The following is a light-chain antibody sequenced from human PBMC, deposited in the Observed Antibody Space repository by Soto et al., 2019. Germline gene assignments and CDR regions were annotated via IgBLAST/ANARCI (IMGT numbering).Light chain of an antibody. J-gene: IGKJ5*01. CDR1: QSVSSRY. CDR3: QQIYSTPAIT. V-gene: IGKV3-20*01. CDR2: GAS. Sequence: EIVLTRSPGTLSLSPGERATFSCSASQSVSSRYLAWYQQKPGQAPRLLIYGASNRATGIPDRFSGSGSGTDFTLTISRLEPEDFATYYCQQIYSTPAITFAEVTRLEIK.